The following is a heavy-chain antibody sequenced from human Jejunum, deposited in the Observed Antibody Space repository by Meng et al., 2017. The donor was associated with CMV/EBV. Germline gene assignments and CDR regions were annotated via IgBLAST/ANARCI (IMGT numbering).Heavy chain of an antibody. Sequence: ASGSTFSNFNMDWVRQAPGRGLEWVSSIGSIGSYKYYADSVRGRFTISRDNAKNSLYLQMNSLRAEDTGVYYCASGTRSGTSAIDYWGQGTLVTVFS. D-gene: IGHD1-26*01. CDR3: ASGTRSGTSAIDY. J-gene: IGHJ4*02. V-gene: IGHV3-21*01. CDR2: IGSIGSYK. CDR1: GSTFSNFN.